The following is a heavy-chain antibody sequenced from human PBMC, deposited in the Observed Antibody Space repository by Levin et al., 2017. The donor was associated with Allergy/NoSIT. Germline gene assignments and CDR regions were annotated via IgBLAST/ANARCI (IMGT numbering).Heavy chain of an antibody. CDR2: ISSSSSTI. CDR3: ARDSHSRTYYYDSSGYDY. V-gene: IGHV3-48*01. D-gene: IGHD3-22*01. Sequence: AGESLKISCAASGFTFSSYSMNWVRQAPGKGLEWVSYISSSSSTIYYADSVKGRFTISRDNAKNSLYLQMNSLRAEDTAVYYCARDSHSRTYYYDSSGYDYWGQGTLVTVSS. J-gene: IGHJ4*02. CDR1: GFTFSSYS.